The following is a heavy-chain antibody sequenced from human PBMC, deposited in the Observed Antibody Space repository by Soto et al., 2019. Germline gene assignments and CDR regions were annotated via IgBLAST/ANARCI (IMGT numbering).Heavy chain of an antibody. CDR1: GFTFNTYA. CDR2: IGDTGSST. V-gene: IGHV3-23*01. Sequence: GGSLRLSCATSGFTFNTYAMSWVRQAPGKGLEWVSGIGDTGSSTYYADSVKGRFTISRDNSKSTLYLQMNSLRGEDTAVYYCAKCGGLGTPRGRGSCYCAIAYWGQGALVTVSS. CDR3: AKCGGLGTPRGRGSCYCAIAY. J-gene: IGHJ4*02. D-gene: IGHD2-15*01.